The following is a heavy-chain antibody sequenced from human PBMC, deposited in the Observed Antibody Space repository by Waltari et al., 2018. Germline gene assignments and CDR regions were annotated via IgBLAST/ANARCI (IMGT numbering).Heavy chain of an antibody. Sequence: QVQLVQSGAEVKKPGSSVKVSCKASGGTFSSYAISWVRQAPGQGLEGMGRIIPIFGTANHAQKFQGRVTITADKSTSTAYMELSSLRSEDTAVYYCARSYYYGSGSYEVYYFDYWGQGTLVTVSS. V-gene: IGHV1-69*08. J-gene: IGHJ4*02. D-gene: IGHD3-10*01. CDR3: ARSYYYGSGSYEVYYFDY. CDR2: IIPIFGTA. CDR1: GGTFSSYA.